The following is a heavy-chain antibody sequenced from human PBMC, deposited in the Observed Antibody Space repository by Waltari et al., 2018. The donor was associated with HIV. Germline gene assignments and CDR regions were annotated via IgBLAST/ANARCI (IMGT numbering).Heavy chain of an antibody. Sequence: QVQLVQSGAEVKKPGSSVNVSCKASGGSFSSYAITWVRQAPGQGLEWMGGIIPIFGTANYAQKFQDRVTITADKSRTTAYMELRSLRSEDTAVYYCARASSSWSRGKYYYYGMDVWGQGTTVTVSS. V-gene: IGHV1-69*06. CDR2: IIPIFGTA. J-gene: IGHJ6*02. CDR1: GGSFSSYA. CDR3: ARASSSWSRGKYYYYGMDV. D-gene: IGHD6-13*01.